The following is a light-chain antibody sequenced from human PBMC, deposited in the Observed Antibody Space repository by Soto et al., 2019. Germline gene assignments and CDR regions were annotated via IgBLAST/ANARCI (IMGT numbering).Light chain of an antibody. CDR3: QQYGSSPAT. CDR2: GAS. CDR1: QSVSSSY. V-gene: IGKV3-20*01. J-gene: IGKJ4*01. Sequence: DIVLTQSPGTLSLSPGESATLSCRASQSVSSSYLAWYQQKPGQAPRLLIYGASSRATGIPDRFSGSGSGTDFTLTISRLEPEDFAVYYCQQYGSSPATFGGGTKVEIK.